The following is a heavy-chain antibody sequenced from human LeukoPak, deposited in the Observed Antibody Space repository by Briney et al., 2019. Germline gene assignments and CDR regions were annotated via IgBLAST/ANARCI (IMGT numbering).Heavy chain of an antibody. CDR1: GFTFSSYW. CDR3: ARGWYGSSLDY. V-gene: IGHV3-74*01. J-gene: IGHJ4*02. D-gene: IGHD6-13*01. CDR2: IYSDGSST. Sequence: GGSLRLSCAASGFTFSSYWMHWVRQAPGKGLVWVSRIYSDGSSTTYADSVKGRFTISRDNAKNTLYLQMNSLRADDTAVYYCARGWYGSSLDYWGQGTLVTVSS.